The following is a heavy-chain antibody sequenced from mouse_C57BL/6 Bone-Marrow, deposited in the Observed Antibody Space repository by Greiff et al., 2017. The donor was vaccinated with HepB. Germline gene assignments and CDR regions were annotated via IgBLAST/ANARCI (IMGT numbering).Heavy chain of an antibody. V-gene: IGHV3-1*01. D-gene: IGHD1-1*01. CDR2: ISYSGST. CDR1: GYSITSGYD. J-gene: IGHJ4*01. CDR3: ARGDITTVVGSAMDY. Sequence: EVQLQQSGPGMVKPSQSLSLTCTVTGYSITSGYDWHWIRHFPGNKLEWMGYISYSGSTNYNPSLKSRISITHDTSKNHFFLKLNSVTTEDTATYYCARGDITTVVGSAMDYWGQGTSVTVSS.